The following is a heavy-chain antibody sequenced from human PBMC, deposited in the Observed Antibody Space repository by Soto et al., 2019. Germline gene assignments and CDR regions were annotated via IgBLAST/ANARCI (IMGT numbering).Heavy chain of an antibody. Sequence: SQTLSLTCVISGDSVSSNSAAWNWIRQSPSRGLEWLGRTYYRSKWYNDYAVSVKSRITINPDTSKNQFSLQLNSVTPEDTAVYYCARDRGSRGWYVDAFDSWGQWTMVTV. V-gene: IGHV6-1*01. D-gene: IGHD6-19*01. CDR1: GDSVSSNSAA. J-gene: IGHJ3*02. CDR3: ARDRGSRGWYVDAFDS. CDR2: TYYRSKWYN.